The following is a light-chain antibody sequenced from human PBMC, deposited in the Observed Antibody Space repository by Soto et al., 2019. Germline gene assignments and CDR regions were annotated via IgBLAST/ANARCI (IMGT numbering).Light chain of an antibody. CDR2: DAS. CDR3: QQRSNWPLT. Sequence: EVAMRQSPATLSVSPGEGATLSCRASQGIGDTLAWYQHKPGQAPRLLIYDASNRATGIPARFSGSGSGTDFTLTISSLEPEDFAVYYCQQRSNWPLTFSQGTRLEIK. J-gene: IGKJ5*01. CDR1: QGIGDT. V-gene: IGKV3-11*01.